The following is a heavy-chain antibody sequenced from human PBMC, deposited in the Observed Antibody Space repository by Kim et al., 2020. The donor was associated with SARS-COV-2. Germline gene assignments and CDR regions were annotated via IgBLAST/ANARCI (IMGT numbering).Heavy chain of an antibody. CDR3: ARDHRNYYDSSGYNGGLLFDP. V-gene: IGHV3-7*03. CDR1: GFTFSSYW. CDR2: IKQDGSEK. J-gene: IGHJ5*02. Sequence: GGSLRLSCAASGFTFSSYWMSWVRQAPGKGLEWVANIKQDGSEKYYVDSVKGRFTISRDNAKNSLYLQMNSLRAEDTAVYYCARDHRNYYDSSGYNGGLLFDPWGQGTLVTVSS. D-gene: IGHD3-22*01.